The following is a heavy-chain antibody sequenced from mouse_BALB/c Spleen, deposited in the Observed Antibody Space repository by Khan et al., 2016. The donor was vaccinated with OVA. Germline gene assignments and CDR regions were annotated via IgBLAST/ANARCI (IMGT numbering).Heavy chain of an antibody. J-gene: IGHJ4*01. CDR3: ARGWGAYCRNDGGAMEY. CDR1: GYTFTTAG. D-gene: IGHD2-14*01. CDR2: INTHSGVP. V-gene: IGHV9-4*02. Sequence: QVQLKESGPELKKPGETVRISCKASGYTFTTAGIQWVQKMPGKGLKWIGWINTHSGVPKYAEDFKGRFAFSLEISVSTAYLQITNLKNEDTATYFGARGWGAYCRNDGGAMEYWGQGTSVTVSS.